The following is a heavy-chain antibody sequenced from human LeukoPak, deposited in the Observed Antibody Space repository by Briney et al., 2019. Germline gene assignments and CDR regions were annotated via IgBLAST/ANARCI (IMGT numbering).Heavy chain of an antibody. J-gene: IGHJ4*02. CDR3: ARNYYYDSSGYFDY. CDR2: ISGSGGST. Sequence: GGSLRLSCAASGFTFSSYAMSWVRQAPGKGLEWVSGISGSGGSTYYADSVKGRFTISRDNAKNSLYPQMNSLRAEDTAVYYCARNYYYDSSGYFDYWGQGTLVTVSS. V-gene: IGHV3-23*01. D-gene: IGHD3-22*01. CDR1: GFTFSSYA.